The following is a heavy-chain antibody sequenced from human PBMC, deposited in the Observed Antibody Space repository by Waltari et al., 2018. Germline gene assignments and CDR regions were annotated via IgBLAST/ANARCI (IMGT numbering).Heavy chain of an antibody. CDR2: IKQDGSEK. CDR3: ARDPMAYSYVPWYFDY. J-gene: IGHJ4*02. V-gene: IGHV3-7*01. CDR1: GFTFMSYW. Sequence: EVQLVESGGGLVQSGGSLRLSCTGSGFTFMSYWMTWVRQAPGKGLEWVANIKQDGSEKYYVDSVKGRFTISRDNAKNSLYLQMNSLRAEDTAVYYCARDPMAYSYVPWYFDYWGQGALVTVSS. D-gene: IGHD5-18*01.